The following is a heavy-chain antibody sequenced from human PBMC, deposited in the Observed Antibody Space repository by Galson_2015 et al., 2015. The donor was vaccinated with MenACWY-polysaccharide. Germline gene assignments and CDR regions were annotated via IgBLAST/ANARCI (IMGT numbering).Heavy chain of an antibody. CDR1: GFIFSNYW. CDR2: INTDGSVT. Sequence: SLRLSCAASGFIFSNYWMHWVRQAPGKGLVWVSRINTDGSVTSYADSVKGRFTISRDNAKNRLLLQMNSLSVDDTAVCYCAKDQRWNLPDYWGQGILVTVSS. D-gene: IGHD1-7*01. V-gene: IGHV3-74*01. J-gene: IGHJ4*02. CDR3: AKDQRWNLPDY.